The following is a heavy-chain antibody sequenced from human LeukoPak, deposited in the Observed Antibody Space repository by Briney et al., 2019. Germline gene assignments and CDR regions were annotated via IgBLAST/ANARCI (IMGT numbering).Heavy chain of an antibody. V-gene: IGHV3-23*01. CDR2: ISGSGGST. CDR3: ARDSKDYDYVWGSYRYHDY. CDR1: GFTFNSYA. Sequence: GGSLRLSCAASGFTFNSYAMSWVRQAPGKGLEWVSAISGSGGSTNYADSMKGRFTISRDNSKNTLYLQMNSLRAEDTAVYYCARDSKDYDYVWGSYRYHDYWGQGTLVTVSS. J-gene: IGHJ4*02. D-gene: IGHD3-16*02.